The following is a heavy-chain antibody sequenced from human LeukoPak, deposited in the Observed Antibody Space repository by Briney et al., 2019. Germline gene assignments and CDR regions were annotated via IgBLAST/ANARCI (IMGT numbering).Heavy chain of an antibody. D-gene: IGHD4-17*01. CDR2: IYYSGST. V-gene: IGHV4-39*01. Sequence: SETLSLTCTVSGGSISSSSYYWGWIRQPPGKGQEWIGSIYYSGSTYYNPSLKSRVTISVDTSKNQFSLKLSSVTAADTAVYYCARLGATVTTFDYWGQGTLVTVSS. CDR3: ARLGATVTTFDY. CDR1: GGSISSSSYY. J-gene: IGHJ4*02.